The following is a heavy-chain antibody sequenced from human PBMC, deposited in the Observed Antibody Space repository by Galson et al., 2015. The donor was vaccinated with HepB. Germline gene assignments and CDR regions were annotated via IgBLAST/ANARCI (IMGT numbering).Heavy chain of an antibody. CDR2: ISSSGSNT. J-gene: IGHJ4*02. CDR1: KSTFSIYA. D-gene: IGHD5-24*01. CDR3: AKAWLQFSLPTMYFDY. V-gene: IGHV3-23*01. Sequence: SLRLSCAASKSTFSIYAMSWVRQAPGKGLEWVSGISSSGSNTYYADSVKGRFTISRDNFENTMYLQMNSLRAEDTAVYYCAKAWLQFSLPTMYFDYWGQGTLVTVSS.